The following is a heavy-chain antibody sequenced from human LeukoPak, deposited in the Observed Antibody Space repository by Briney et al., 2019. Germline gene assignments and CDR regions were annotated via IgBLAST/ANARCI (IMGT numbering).Heavy chain of an antibody. CDR1: GFTFSSYS. Sequence: GGSLRLSCAASGFTFSSYSMNWVRQAPGKGLEWVSYISSGGTTIYYADPVKGRFTISRDNVKNSLYLQVNSLSAEDTGIYYCARVKGSGWYEVDCWGQGTLVTVSS. J-gene: IGHJ4*02. V-gene: IGHV3-48*04. CDR3: ARVKGSGWYEVDC. D-gene: IGHD6-19*01. CDR2: ISSGGTTI.